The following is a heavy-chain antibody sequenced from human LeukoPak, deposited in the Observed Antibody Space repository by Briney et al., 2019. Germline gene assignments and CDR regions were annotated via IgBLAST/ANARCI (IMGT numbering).Heavy chain of an antibody. V-gene: IGHV4-34*01. CDR1: GGSFSGYY. D-gene: IGHD5-18*01. CDR3: AARGGYSYGYGLRALDY. J-gene: IGHJ4*02. CDR2: INHSGST. Sequence: PSETLSLTCAVYGGSFSGYYWSWIRQPPGKGLEWIGEINHSGSTNYNPSLKSRVTISVDTSKNQFSLKLSSVTAADTAVYYCAARGGYSYGYGLRALDYWGQGTLVTVSS.